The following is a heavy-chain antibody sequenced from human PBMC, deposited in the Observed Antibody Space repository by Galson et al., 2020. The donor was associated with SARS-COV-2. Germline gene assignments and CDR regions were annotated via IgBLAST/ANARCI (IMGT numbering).Heavy chain of an antibody. CDR3: ARAPGGGALDY. D-gene: IGHD3-16*01. CDR2: VYYSGST. Sequence: SQTLSLTCTVSGGSVSPYYWSWIRKPPGKGLEWIGYVYYSGSTNYNTSLKSRVTISVDTSKNHFSLKLSSVTAADTAVYYCARAPGGGALDYWGQGTLVTVSS. J-gene: IGHJ4*02. V-gene: IGHV4-59*02. CDR1: GGSVSPYY.